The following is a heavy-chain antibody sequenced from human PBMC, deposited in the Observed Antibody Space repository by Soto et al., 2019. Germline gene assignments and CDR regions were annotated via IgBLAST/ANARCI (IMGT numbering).Heavy chain of an antibody. CDR3: ARTMDTSMVTSWFDP. D-gene: IGHD5-18*01. CDR2: IYHSGST. J-gene: IGHJ5*02. CDR1: GYSISSGYH. V-gene: IGHV4-38-2*01. Sequence: KPSETLSLTCAVSGYSISSGYHWGWIRQTPGKGLEWIGSIYHSGSTYYNPSLKSRVTISVDTSKNQFSLKLSSVTAADTAVYYCARTMDTSMVTSWFDPWGQGTLVTVSS.